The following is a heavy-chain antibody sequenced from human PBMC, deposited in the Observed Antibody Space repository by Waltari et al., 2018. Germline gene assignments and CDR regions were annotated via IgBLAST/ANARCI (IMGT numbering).Heavy chain of an antibody. CDR2: IYHSGST. CDR3: ARTSTVTYRGYFDY. Sequence: VRLQGSGQGRWKPSETLSLPCAVSVYSFASVNSWGWIRQPPGKGLEWIGSIYHSGSTYYNPSLKSRVTISVDTSKNQFSLKLSSVTAADTAVYYCARTSTVTYRGYFDYWGQGTLVTVSS. J-gene: IGHJ4*02. D-gene: IGHD4-17*01. CDR1: VYSFASVNS. V-gene: IGHV4-38-2*01.